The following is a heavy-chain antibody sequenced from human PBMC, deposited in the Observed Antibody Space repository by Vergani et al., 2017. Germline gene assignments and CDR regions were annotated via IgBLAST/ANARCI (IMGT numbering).Heavy chain of an antibody. Sequence: QVQLVESGGGVVQPGRSLRLSCAASGFTFSSYAMHWVRQAPGKGLEWVAVISYDGSNKYYADSVKGRFTISRDNAKNSLYLQMNSLRAEDTAVYYCAKLIAFWSGYYDYWGQGTLVTVSS. CDR1: GFTFSSYA. CDR2: ISYDGSNK. D-gene: IGHD3-3*01. CDR3: AKLIAFWSGYYDY. V-gene: IGHV3-30-3*02. J-gene: IGHJ4*02.